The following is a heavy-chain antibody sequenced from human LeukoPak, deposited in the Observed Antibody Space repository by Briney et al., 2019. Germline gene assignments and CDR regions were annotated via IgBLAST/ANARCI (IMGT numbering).Heavy chain of an antibody. CDR3: ASPNYGEDNWFDP. D-gene: IGHD4-17*01. V-gene: IGHV4-59*01. CDR1: GGSISSYY. CDR2: ICYSGST. Sequence: PSETLSLTCTVSGGSISSYYWSWIRQPPGKGLEWIGYICYSGSTNYNPSLKSRVTISVDTSKNQFSLKLSSVTAADTAVYYCASPNYGEDNWFDPWGQGTLVTVSS. J-gene: IGHJ5*02.